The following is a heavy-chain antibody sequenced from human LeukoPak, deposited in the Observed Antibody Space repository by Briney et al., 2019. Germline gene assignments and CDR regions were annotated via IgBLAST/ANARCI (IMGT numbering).Heavy chain of an antibody. Sequence: PGGSLRLSCAASRFTVSSNYMSWVRQAPGKGLEWVSVIYTGVSTYYADSVKGRFAISRDNPKNTLYLQMNSLRAEDTAVYYCARVRPHPIIDVWGKGTTVTVSS. CDR1: RFTVSSNY. V-gene: IGHV3-53*01. D-gene: IGHD6-6*01. J-gene: IGHJ6*03. CDR2: IYTGVST. CDR3: ARVRPHPIIDV.